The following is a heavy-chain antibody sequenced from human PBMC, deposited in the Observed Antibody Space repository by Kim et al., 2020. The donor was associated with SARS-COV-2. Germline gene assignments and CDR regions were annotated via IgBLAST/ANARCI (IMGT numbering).Heavy chain of an antibody. CDR1: GGSFSGYY. CDR2: INNSGTT. D-gene: IGHD3-3*01. Sequence: SETLSLTCAVYGGSFSGYYWSWIRQPPGKGLEWIGGINNSGTTTFNPSPKSRVTISVDTSKNQSSLKLSSVTVSDTPVVYCARVGRIGAILLCFYDYGM. CDR3: ARVGRIGAILLCFYDYGM. J-gene: IGHJ6*01. V-gene: IGHV4-34*01.